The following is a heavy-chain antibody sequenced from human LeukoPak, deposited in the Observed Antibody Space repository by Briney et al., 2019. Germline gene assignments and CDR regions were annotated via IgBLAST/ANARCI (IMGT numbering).Heavy chain of an antibody. CDR3: ARDYYDSSGYYFLPY. V-gene: IGHV3-21*01. D-gene: IGHD3-22*01. CDR2: ISSSSSYI. J-gene: IGHJ4*02. CDR1: GFTFSSYS. Sequence: GGSLRLSCAASGFTFSSYSMNWVRQAPGKGLEWVSSISSSSSYIYCADSVKGRFSISRDNAKNSLFLQMNGLRAEDTAVYYCARDYYDSSGYYFLPYWGQGTLVTVSS.